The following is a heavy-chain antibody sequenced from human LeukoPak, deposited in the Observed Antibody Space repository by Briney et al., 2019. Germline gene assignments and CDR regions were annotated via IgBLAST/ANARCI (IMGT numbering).Heavy chain of an antibody. CDR1: GFTFSSYD. CDR3: AKSEDGLGELFGSHVFDL. V-gene: IGHV3-23*01. Sequence: GGSLRLSCAASGFTFSSYDMSWVRQAPGKGLEWVSVITGSGGSTDYADSVKGRFTISRDNSKNTLYLQMNSLRAEDTAVYYCAKSEDGLGELFGSHVFDLWGQGTLVTVSS. J-gene: IGHJ4*02. CDR2: ITGSGGST. D-gene: IGHD3-10*01.